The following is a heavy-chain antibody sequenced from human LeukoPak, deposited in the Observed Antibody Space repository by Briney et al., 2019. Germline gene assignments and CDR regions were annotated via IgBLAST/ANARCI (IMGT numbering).Heavy chain of an antibody. CDR2: IIPIVDIA. J-gene: IGHJ4*02. D-gene: IGHD1-26*01. V-gene: IGHV1-69*04. Sequence: ASVKVSCKASGGTFSSYAFTWVRQAPGQGLEWMGRIIPIVDIANSAQKFQGRVTITADKSTSTAYMELSSLRSEDTAVYYCARGVPGVLLVTDWGQGTLVTVSS. CDR1: GGTFSSYA. CDR3: ARGVPGVLLVTD.